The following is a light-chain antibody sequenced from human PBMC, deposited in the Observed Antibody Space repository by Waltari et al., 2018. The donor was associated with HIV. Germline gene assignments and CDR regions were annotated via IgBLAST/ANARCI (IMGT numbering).Light chain of an antibody. J-gene: IGLJ3*02. CDR1: SSNIGSNY. Sequence: QSVVTQPPSASGTPGQRVTISCSGSSSNIGSNYVYWYQQLPGTAPKLLIHRNNPRPSGVPDRFAASKSGTSASLAISGLRSEDEADYYCLSWDDSLRVWVFGGGTKVTVL. CDR3: LSWDDSLRVWV. V-gene: IGLV1-47*01. CDR2: RNN.